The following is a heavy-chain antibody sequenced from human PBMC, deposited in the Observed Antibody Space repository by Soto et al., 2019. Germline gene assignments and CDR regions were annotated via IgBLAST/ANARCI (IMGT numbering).Heavy chain of an antibody. CDR1: GYTFTGHY. CDR3: GRGRSGQIVVFY. Sequence: GASVKVSCKASGYTFTGHYIHWVRQAPEQGPEWMGGIGPESGATRYAQKFQGRVTVTRDMSITTVYMELNNLSPDDTAVYYCGRGRSGQIVVFYWGQGTPVTVSS. V-gene: IGHV1-2*02. D-gene: IGHD5-12*01. J-gene: IGHJ4*02. CDR2: IGPESGAT.